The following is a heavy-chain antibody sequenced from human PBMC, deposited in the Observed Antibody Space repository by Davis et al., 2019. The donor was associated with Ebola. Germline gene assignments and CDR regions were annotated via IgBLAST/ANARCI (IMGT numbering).Heavy chain of an antibody. Sequence: GESLKISCVASGFTFSNHAMHWVRQAPGKGLEWVAVTSHNERERFYGESVQGRFTISRDNSENTLYLQMNSLTADDTAVYYCATDIWGSFEDWGLGTLVTVSS. D-gene: IGHD7-27*01. J-gene: IGHJ4*02. CDR1: GFTFSNHA. CDR2: TSHNERER. CDR3: ATDIWGSFED. V-gene: IGHV3-30*04.